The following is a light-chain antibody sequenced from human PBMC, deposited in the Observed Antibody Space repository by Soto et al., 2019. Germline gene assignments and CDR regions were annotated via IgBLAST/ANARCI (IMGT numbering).Light chain of an antibody. Sequence: DIQMIQSPSTLSASVGDRVTITCRASQSISRSLGWYQQKPGKAPNLLIYDASTLESRVPSRFSGSGSGTEFTLTISSLQADDFATYYCQQYNTYSSWTFGQGTRVEI. V-gene: IGKV1-5*01. CDR3: QQYNTYSSWT. CDR2: DAS. CDR1: QSISRS. J-gene: IGKJ1*01.